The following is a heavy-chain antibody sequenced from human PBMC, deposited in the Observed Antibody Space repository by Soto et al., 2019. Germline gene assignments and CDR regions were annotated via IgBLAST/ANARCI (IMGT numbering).Heavy chain of an antibody. D-gene: IGHD2-2*01. Sequence: SETLSLTCTVSGGSISSYYWSWIRQPPGKGLEWIGYIYYSGSTNYNPSLKSRVTISVDTSKNQFSLKLSSVTAADTAVCYCASLLVPWNWFDPWGQGTLVTVSS. J-gene: IGHJ5*02. CDR3: ASLLVPWNWFDP. V-gene: IGHV4-59*08. CDR1: GGSISSYY. CDR2: IYYSGST.